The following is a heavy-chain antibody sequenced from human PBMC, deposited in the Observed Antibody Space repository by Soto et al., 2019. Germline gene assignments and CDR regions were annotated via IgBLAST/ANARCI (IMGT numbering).Heavy chain of an antibody. V-gene: IGHV2-70*11. CDR2: IDWGDAK. Sequence: SGPTLVNPTQTLTLTCTFSGFSLSTSGMCVSWIRQPPGKALEWLARIDWGDAKYYSTSLKTRLTISKDTSKNQVVLTMTNMDPVDTATYYCARSDSSSYYYYGMDVWGQGTTVTVSS. D-gene: IGHD6-13*01. CDR3: ARSDSSSYYYYGMDV. CDR1: GFSLSTSGMC. J-gene: IGHJ6*02.